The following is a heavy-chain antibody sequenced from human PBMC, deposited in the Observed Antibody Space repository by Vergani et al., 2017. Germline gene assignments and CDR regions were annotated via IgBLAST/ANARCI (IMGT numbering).Heavy chain of an antibody. Sequence: QVQLVESGGGVVQPGRSLRLSCAASGFTFSSYGMHWVRQAPGKGLEWVAVISYDGSNKYYADSVKGRFTISRDNYKNTLYLQMNSLRAEDTAVYYCAKERGEGDDFDIWGQGTMVTVSS. J-gene: IGHJ3*02. D-gene: IGHD3-16*01. CDR3: AKERGEGDDFDI. CDR2: ISYDGSNK. CDR1: GFTFSSYG. V-gene: IGHV3-30*18.